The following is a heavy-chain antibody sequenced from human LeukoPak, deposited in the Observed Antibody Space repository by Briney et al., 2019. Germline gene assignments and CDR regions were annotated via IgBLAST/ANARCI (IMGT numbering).Heavy chain of an antibody. CDR2: IYWDDDK. D-gene: IGHD2-8*01. J-gene: IGHJ3*02. CDR1: GFSLSTSGVG. CDR3: AHSGGSVLTPIGSFDI. Sequence: SGPTLVKPTQTLTLTCTFSGFSLSTSGVGVGWIRQPPGKALEWLALIYWDDDKRYSPSLKSRLTITKDTSKNQVVLTMTNMDPVDTATYYCAHSGGSVLTPIGSFDIWGQGTMVTVSS. V-gene: IGHV2-5*02.